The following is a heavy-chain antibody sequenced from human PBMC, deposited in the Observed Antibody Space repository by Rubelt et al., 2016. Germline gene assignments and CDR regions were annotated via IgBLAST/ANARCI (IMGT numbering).Heavy chain of an antibody. V-gene: IGHV4-59*12. Sequence: QVQLQESGPGLVKPSETLSLTCTVSGGSISSYYWSWIRQPPGKGLEWIGYIYYSWSTNYNPSRRSVATIAGDTAKDQSCLRLGVVTAADTAVYYGARGGKQWLVAATYWFDPWGQGTLVTVSS. CDR2: IYYSWST. D-gene: IGHD6-19*01. CDR1: GGSISSYY. CDR3: ARGGKQWLVAATYWFDP. J-gene: IGHJ5*02.